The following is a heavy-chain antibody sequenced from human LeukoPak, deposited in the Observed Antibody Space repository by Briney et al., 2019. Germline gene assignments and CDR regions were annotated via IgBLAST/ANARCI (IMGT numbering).Heavy chain of an antibody. CDR1: GGSFSGYY. V-gene: IGHV4-34*01. Sequence: PSETLSLTCAVYGGSFSGYYWSWIRQPPGKGLEWIGSIYYSGSTYYNPSLKSRVTISVDTSKNQFSLKLSSVTAADTAVYYCARKLSYDFWSRWGQGTLVTVSS. CDR3: ARKLSYDFWSR. D-gene: IGHD3-3*01. CDR2: IYYSGST. J-gene: IGHJ4*02.